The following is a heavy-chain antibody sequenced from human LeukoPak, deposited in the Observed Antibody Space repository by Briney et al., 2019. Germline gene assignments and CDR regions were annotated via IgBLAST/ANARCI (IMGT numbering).Heavy chain of an antibody. CDR3: AREQYFDNSFDY. CDR2: LNRDGSTA. V-gene: IGHV3-74*01. J-gene: IGHJ4*02. CDR1: GFTLSDYW. Sequence: PGGSLRLSCAASGFTLSDYWMNWVRHAPGKGLVWVSRLNRDGSTATYAESVKGRFTISRDNARNTVYLQMNSLRAEDTAVYYCAREQYFDNSFDYWGQGTLVTVSS. D-gene: IGHD3-22*01.